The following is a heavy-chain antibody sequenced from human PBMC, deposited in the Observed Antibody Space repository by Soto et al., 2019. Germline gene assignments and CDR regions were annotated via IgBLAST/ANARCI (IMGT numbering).Heavy chain of an antibody. CDR1: GYSFTDYH. J-gene: IGHJ6*02. CDR3: ARGDSTDCSNGVCSLLCNHDTDA. D-gene: IGHD2-8*01. CDR2: INPKSGGT. Sequence: GASVKVSCKASGYSFTDYHIHWVRQAPGQGLEWLGRINPKSGGTSTAQKFQGWVTMTTDTSISTASMELTRLTSDDTAIYYCARGDSTDCSNGVCSLLCNHDTDAWGQGTTVTVSS. V-gene: IGHV1-2*04.